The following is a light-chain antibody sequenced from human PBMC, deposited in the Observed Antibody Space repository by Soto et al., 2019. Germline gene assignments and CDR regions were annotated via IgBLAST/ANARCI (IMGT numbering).Light chain of an antibody. V-gene: IGKV3-20*01. CDR1: QSVSSNY. Sequence: EIVLTQSPGTLSLSPGDTATLSCRASQSVSSNYLAWYHQKPGQTPRLLIYGASSRATGIPDRFSGSWAGTDFTLTISRLEPEDYAGYYCQKYDTSLTFGQGTRLEIE. J-gene: IGKJ5*01. CDR2: GAS. CDR3: QKYDTSLT.